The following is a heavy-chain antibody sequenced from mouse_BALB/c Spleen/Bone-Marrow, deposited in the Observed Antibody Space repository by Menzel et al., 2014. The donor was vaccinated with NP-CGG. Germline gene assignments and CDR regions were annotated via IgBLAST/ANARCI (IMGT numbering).Heavy chain of an antibody. CDR2: ISSGGST. CDR1: GFTFSSYA. J-gene: IGHJ2*01. Sequence: DVKLVESGGGLVKPGGSLKLSCAASGFTFSSYAMSWVRQTPEKRLEWVASISSGGSTYYPDSVKGRFTISRDNARNILYLQMSSLRSEDTAMYYCARDDYDDQYYFDYGGQGTTLTVSS. V-gene: IGHV5-6-5*01. D-gene: IGHD2-4*01. CDR3: ARDDYDDQYYFDY.